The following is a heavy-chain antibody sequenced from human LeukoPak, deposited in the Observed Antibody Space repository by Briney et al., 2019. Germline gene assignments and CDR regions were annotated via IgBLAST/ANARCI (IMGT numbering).Heavy chain of an antibody. CDR2: ISGSGGST. CDR1: GFTFSSYA. J-gene: IGHJ3*02. D-gene: IGHD3-22*01. Sequence: PGGSLRLSCAASGFTFSSYAMSWVRQAPGKGLEWVSAISGSGGSTYYADSVKGRFTISRDNSKNTLYLQMNSLRAEDTAVYYCAKDDLRDDSSGYYYLNAFDIWGQGTMVTVSS. V-gene: IGHV3-23*01. CDR3: AKDDLRDDSSGYYYLNAFDI.